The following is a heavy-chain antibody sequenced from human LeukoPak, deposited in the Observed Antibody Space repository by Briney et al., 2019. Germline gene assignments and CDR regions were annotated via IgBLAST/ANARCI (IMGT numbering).Heavy chain of an antibody. CDR3: ASPWDF. V-gene: IGHV4-4*07. J-gene: IGHJ4*02. CDR2: IYTSGST. CDR1: GASITSYY. Sequence: SETLSLTCTVSGASITSYYWSWIRQPAGKGLEWIGRIYTSGSTNYNPSLKSRVTISVDTSKNQFPLKLSSVTAADTAMYYCASPWDFWGQGTLVTVSS.